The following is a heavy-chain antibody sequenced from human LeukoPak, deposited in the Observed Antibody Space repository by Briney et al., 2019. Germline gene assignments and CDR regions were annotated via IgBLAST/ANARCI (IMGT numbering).Heavy chain of an antibody. J-gene: IGHJ4*02. CDR3: AKTDGYNRAATDY. CDR1: GFTFSSYA. V-gene: IGHV3-23*01. Sequence: PGGSLRLSCAASGFTFSSYAMSWVRQAPGKGLEWVSTISGNGGSTYYADSVKGRFTISRDNSKNTLYLQMNSLRAEDTAVYYCAKTDGYNRAATDYWGQGTLVTVSS. CDR2: ISGNGGST. D-gene: IGHD5-24*01.